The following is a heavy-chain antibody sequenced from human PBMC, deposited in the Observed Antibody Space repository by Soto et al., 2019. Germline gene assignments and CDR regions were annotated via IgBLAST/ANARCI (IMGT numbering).Heavy chain of an antibody. V-gene: IGHV4-59*01. Sequence: QVQLQESGPGLVKPSETLSLTCTVSGGSISSYYWSWIRQPPGKGLEWIGYIYYSGSTNYNPSLYIRLTISVDTSKNQFSLKLSSVTAAYPSVYYCAGIARLYYYDSSGYFDYWGQGTLVTVSS. D-gene: IGHD3-22*01. CDR2: IYYSGST. CDR1: GGSISSYY. CDR3: AGIARLYYYDSSGYFDY. J-gene: IGHJ4*02.